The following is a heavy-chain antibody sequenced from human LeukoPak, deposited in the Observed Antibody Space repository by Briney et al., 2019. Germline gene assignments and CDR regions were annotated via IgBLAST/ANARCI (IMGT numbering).Heavy chain of an antibody. J-gene: IGHJ6*03. CDR1: GFTFNNHV. D-gene: IGHD5-24*01. V-gene: IGHV3-30*04. Sequence: GGSLRLSCAASGFTFNNHVMHWVRQAPGKGLEWVAVISSDGSLKYYADSVKGRFTISRDNSQNTLYLQMNSLRSEDTAVFYCAKADEYYYYYYYIDVWGKGTTVTVSS. CDR3: AKADEYYYYYYYIDV. CDR2: ISSDGSLK.